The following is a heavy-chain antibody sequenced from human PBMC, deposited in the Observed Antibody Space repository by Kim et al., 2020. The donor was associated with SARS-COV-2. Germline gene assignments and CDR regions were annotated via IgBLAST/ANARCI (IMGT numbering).Heavy chain of an antibody. D-gene: IGHD6-6*01. CDR1: GFSFSSYG. CDR2: IGANGGST. V-gene: IGHV3-23*01. CDR3: AKGLSRLWDFDS. J-gene: IGHJ4*02. Sequence: GGSLRLSCAASGFSFSSYGMNWVRQAPGKGLEWVSYIGANGGSTYYADSVKGRFTISRDNSNNTLHLQMNSLRAEDTAVYYCAKGLSRLWDFDSWGQGTLVTVSS.